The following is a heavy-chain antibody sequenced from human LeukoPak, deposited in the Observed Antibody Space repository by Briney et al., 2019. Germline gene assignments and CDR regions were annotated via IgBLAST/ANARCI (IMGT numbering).Heavy chain of an antibody. CDR3: ARVGRYYPPAYGMDV. D-gene: IGHD2/OR15-2a*01. J-gene: IGHJ6*02. Sequence: ASVKVSCKASGYTFTSYGICWVRQAPGQGLEWMGWISAYNGNTNYAQKLQGRVTMTTDTSTSTAYMELRSLRSDDTAVYYCARVGRYYPPAYGMDVWGQGTTVTVSS. CDR2: ISAYNGNT. V-gene: IGHV1-18*01. CDR1: GYTFTSYG.